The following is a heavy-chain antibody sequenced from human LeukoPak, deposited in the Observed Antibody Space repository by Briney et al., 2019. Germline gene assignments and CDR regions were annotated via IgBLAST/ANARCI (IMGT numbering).Heavy chain of an antibody. CDR2: ISGSGGST. Sequence: PGGSLRLSCAASGFTFSSYAMSWVRQAPGKGLEWVSAISGSGGSTYYADSVKGRFTISRDNSKNTLYLQMNSLRAEDTAVYYCAKAWTSGSLGNYYGMDVWGQGTTVTVSS. J-gene: IGHJ6*02. D-gene: IGHD5-12*01. CDR3: AKAWTSGSLGNYYGMDV. CDR1: GFTFSSYA. V-gene: IGHV3-23*01.